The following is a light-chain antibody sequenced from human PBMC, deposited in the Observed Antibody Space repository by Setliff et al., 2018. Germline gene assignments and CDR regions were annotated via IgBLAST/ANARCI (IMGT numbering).Light chain of an antibody. Sequence: QSALTQPASVSGSPGQSIAVSCTGSGSDVGAYKFVSWYQQRPGKAPKLMIYEVGNRPSGVSNRFSGSKSGNTASLTISGLQAEDEADYYCSSYTSRSRVFGTGTKGTVL. CDR3: SSYTSRSRV. V-gene: IGLV2-14*01. CDR1: GSDVGAYKF. J-gene: IGLJ1*01. CDR2: EVG.